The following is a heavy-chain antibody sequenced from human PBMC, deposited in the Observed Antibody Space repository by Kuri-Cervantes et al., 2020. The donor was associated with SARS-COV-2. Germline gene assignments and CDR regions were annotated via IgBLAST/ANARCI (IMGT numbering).Heavy chain of an antibody. CDR2: IIPIFGTA. J-gene: IGHJ4*02. CDR1: GGTFSSYA. CDR3: ARARVRWVVTTMPFDY. V-gene: IGHV1-69*05. Sequence: SVKVSCKASGGTFSSYAISWVRQAPGQGLEWMGGIIPIFGTANYAQKFQGWVTMTRDTSISTAYMELSRLRSDDTAVYYCARARVRWVVTTMPFDYWGQGTLVTVSS. D-gene: IGHD2-21*02.